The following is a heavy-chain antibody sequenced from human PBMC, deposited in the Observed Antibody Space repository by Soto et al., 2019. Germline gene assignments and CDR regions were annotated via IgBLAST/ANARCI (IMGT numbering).Heavy chain of an antibody. CDR1: GGSISSSNW. J-gene: IGHJ5*02. V-gene: IGHV4-4*02. Sequence: SETLSLTCAVSGGSISSSNWWSWVRQPPGKGLEWIGEIYHSGSTNYNPSLKSRVTISVDKSKNQFSLKLSSVTAADTAVYYCARSYDSSGFNWFDPWGQGTLLTVSS. D-gene: IGHD3-22*01. CDR3: ARSYDSSGFNWFDP. CDR2: IYHSGST.